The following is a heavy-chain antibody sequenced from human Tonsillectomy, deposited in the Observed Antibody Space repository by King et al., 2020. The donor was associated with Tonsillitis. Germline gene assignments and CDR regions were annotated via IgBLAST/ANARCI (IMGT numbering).Heavy chain of an antibody. CDR3: ERASSYFDY. CDR1: GGSISSYY. V-gene: IGHV4-59*01. CDR2: IHYSGST. Sequence: HVQLQESGPGLVKPSETLSLTCTVSGGSISSYYWSWIRQPPGKGLEWIGFIHYSGSTNYNPSLKSRVNISVDTYKNQFSLRLSSVNAADTAVYYCERASSYFDYWGQGTLVTVSS. J-gene: IGHJ4*02.